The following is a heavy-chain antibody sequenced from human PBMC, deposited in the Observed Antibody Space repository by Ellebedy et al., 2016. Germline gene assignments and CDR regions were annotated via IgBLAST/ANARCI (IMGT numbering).Heavy chain of an antibody. Sequence: SLKISXAASGFTFDDYAMHWVRQAPGKGLEWVSGISWNSGSIGYADSVKGRFTISRDNAKNSLYLQMNSLRAEDTALYYCAKDMGAAYYYDSSGYSNPFDYWGQGTLVTVSS. CDR3: AKDMGAAYYYDSSGYSNPFDY. V-gene: IGHV3-9*01. D-gene: IGHD3-22*01. J-gene: IGHJ4*02. CDR1: GFTFDDYA. CDR2: ISWNSGSI.